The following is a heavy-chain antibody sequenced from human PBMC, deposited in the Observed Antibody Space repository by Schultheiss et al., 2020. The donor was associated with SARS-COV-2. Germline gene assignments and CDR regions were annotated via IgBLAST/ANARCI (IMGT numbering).Heavy chain of an antibody. J-gene: IGHJ4*02. V-gene: IGHV4-59*12. CDR2: IYYSGST. Sequence: SETLSLTCTVSGGSISSYYWSWIRQPPGKGLEWIGYIYYSGSTNYNPSLKSRVTISVDTSKNQFSLKLSSVTAADTAVYYCARDYGDERGYFDYWGQGTLVTVSS. CDR1: GGSISSYY. D-gene: IGHD4-17*01. CDR3: ARDYGDERGYFDY.